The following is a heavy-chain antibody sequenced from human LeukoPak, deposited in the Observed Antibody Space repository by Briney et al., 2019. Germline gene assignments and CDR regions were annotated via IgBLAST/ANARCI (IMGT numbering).Heavy chain of an antibody. V-gene: IGHV4-30-2*01. CDR1: GGSISSGGYS. CDR3: ARATDNFDY. CDR2: IYHSGST. D-gene: IGHD4-17*01. Sequence: SQTLSLTCAVSGGSISSGGYSWSWIRQPPGKGLEWIGYIYHSGSTYYNPSLKSRVTISVDTSKNQFSLKLSSVTAADTAVYYCARATDNFDYWGQGTLVTVSS. J-gene: IGHJ4*02.